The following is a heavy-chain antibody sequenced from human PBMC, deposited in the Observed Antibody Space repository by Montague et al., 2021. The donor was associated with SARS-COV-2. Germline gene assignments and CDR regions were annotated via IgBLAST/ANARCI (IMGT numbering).Heavy chain of an antibody. CDR2: IHGGESGT. Sequence: SLRLSCAASGFTFSTLAMSWVRLAPGKGLEWVSFIHGGESGTYYADSMKGRFTISRDNSKNTLYLQMNSLRAEDTAVYYCVKVSPTTYYFDFWGQGTLVTVSS. J-gene: IGHJ4*02. CDR1: GFTFSTLA. V-gene: IGHV3-23*03. D-gene: IGHD5-12*01. CDR3: VKVSPTTYYFDF.